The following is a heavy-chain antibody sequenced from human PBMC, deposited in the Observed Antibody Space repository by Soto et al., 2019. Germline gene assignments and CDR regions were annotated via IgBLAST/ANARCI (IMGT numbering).Heavy chain of an antibody. CDR2: ISGTSGST. CDR1: GFTFNNFA. D-gene: IGHD7-27*01. Sequence: EVQLMESGGGLERPGGSLRLSCAASGFTFNNFAMIWVRQAPGKGLEWVSAISGTSGSTYYADSVKGRFTISRDNSKDTVSLQMNSLGAEDTALYYCAKRRGDGYFDLWGRGTLVTVSS. J-gene: IGHJ2*01. V-gene: IGHV3-23*01. CDR3: AKRRGDGYFDL.